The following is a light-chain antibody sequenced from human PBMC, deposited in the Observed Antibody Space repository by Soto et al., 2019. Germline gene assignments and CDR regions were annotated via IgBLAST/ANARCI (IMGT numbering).Light chain of an antibody. V-gene: IGKV3-15*01. J-gene: IGKJ1*01. Sequence: EVVMTQSPATLSVSPGERVTLSCRASQSINAHLAWYQQKPGQAPRLLIHGASTRATGIPARFSGSGFGTDLILTISSLQSEDFAVYYCQQYNTWLWTFGQGTKVEIQ. CDR1: QSINAH. CDR2: GAS. CDR3: QQYNTWLWT.